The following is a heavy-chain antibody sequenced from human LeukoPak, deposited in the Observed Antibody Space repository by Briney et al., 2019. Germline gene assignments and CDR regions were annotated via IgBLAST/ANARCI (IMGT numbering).Heavy chain of an antibody. D-gene: IGHD1-26*01. CDR3: ARESRGWELLPYNWFDP. V-gene: IGHV1-8*02. CDR2: MNPNNGET. Sequence: ASVKVSCKASGYTLTTNDINWLRQAAGHGLEWMGWMNPNNGETVYAQKFQGRVSMTMATSATAAYMELSSLRSEDTAVYYCARESRGWELLPYNWFDPWGQGTLVTVSS. CDR1: GYTLTTND. J-gene: IGHJ5*02.